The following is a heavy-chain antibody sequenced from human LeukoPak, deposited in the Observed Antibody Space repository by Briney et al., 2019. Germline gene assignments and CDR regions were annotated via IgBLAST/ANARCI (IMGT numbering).Heavy chain of an antibody. V-gene: IGHV1-69*05. CDR3: AREEGAYYYDSSGYYPL. CDR2: IIPIFGTA. Sequence: GSSVTVSCKASGGTFSSYAISWMRQAPGQGLEWMGGIIPIFGTANYAQKLQGRVTMTTDTSTSTAYMELRSLRSDDTAVYYCAREEGAYYYDSSGYYPLWGQGTLVTVSS. CDR1: GGTFSSYA. J-gene: IGHJ4*02. D-gene: IGHD3-22*01.